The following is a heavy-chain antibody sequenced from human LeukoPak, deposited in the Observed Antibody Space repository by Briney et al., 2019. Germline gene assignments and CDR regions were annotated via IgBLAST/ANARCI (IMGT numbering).Heavy chain of an antibody. D-gene: IGHD2-21*02. CDR2: INHSGST. J-gene: IGHJ4*02. Sequence: SETLSLTCAVYGGSFSGYYWSWVRQPPGKGVEWIGEINHSGSTNYNPSLKSRVTISVDTSKNQFSLKLSSVTAADTAVYYCARGVVVTAIRGLQYFDYWGQGTLVTVSS. V-gene: IGHV4-34*01. CDR3: ARGVVVTAIRGLQYFDY. CDR1: GGSFSGYY.